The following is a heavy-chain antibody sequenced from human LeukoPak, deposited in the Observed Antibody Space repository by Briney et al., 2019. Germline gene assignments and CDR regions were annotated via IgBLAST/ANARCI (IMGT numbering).Heavy chain of an antibody. J-gene: IGHJ4*02. D-gene: IGHD2-2*01. Sequence: SETLSLTCAVYGGSFSGYYWSWIRQPPGKGLEWIGESNHSGSTNYNPSLKSRVTISVGTSKNQFSLKLSSVTAADTAVYYCARARRWDIVVVPAAIPFDYWGQGTLVTVSS. CDR1: GGSFSGYY. V-gene: IGHV4-34*01. CDR2: SNHSGST. CDR3: ARARRWDIVVVPAAIPFDY.